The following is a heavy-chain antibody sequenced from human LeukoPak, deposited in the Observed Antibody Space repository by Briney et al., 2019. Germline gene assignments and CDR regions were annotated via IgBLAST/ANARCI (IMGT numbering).Heavy chain of an antibody. Sequence: SETLSLTCTVSGGSISSYYWSWIRQPPGKGLEWIGYIYYSGSTNYNPSLKSRVTISVDTSKNQFSLKLSSVTAADTAVYYCARDRAYSSSWPELFDYWGQGTLVTVSS. CDR1: GGSISSYY. D-gene: IGHD6-13*01. V-gene: IGHV4-59*01. CDR3: ARDRAYSSSWPELFDY. CDR2: IYYSGST. J-gene: IGHJ4*02.